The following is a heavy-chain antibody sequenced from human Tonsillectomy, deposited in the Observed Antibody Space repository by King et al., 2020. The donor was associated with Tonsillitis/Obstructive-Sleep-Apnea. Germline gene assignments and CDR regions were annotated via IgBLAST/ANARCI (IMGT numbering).Heavy chain of an antibody. J-gene: IGHJ6*02. CDR3: AKGKDDSGWYYYGMDV. Sequence: VQLVQSGGGLVQPGGSLRLSCAASGFTFSSSAMNWVRQAPGKGLEWVSAIRGSGGGTYSANSVRGRFSISRDNSKKTLHLQMNRLTVEDTAVYYCAKGKDDSGWYYYGMDVWGQGTTVTVSS. CDR2: IRGSGGGT. D-gene: IGHD6-19*01. V-gene: IGHV3-23*04. CDR1: GFTFSSSA.